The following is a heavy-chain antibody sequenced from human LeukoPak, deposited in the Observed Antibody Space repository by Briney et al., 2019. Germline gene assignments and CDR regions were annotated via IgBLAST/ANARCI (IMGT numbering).Heavy chain of an antibody. CDR3: ARFPRIAAAGAIDY. CDR1: GGTFSSYA. CDR2: IIPILGIA. Sequence: SVKVSCKASGGTFSSYAISWVRQAPGQGLEWMGRIIPILGIANYAQKFQGRVTITADKSTSTAYMELSSLRSEDTVVYYCARFPRIAAAGAIDYWGQGTLVTVSS. J-gene: IGHJ4*02. D-gene: IGHD6-13*01. V-gene: IGHV1-69*04.